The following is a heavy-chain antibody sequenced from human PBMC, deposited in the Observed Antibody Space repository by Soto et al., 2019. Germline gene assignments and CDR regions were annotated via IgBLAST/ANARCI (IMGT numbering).Heavy chain of an antibody. CDR1: GFTVCSYS. V-gene: IGHV3-21*01. D-gene: IGHD4-17*01. J-gene: IGHJ3*02. CDR2: ISSSSSYI. Sequence: HGGSPRLCCAACGFTVCSYSMNGVRQDPGKGLEWVSSISSSSSYIYYADSVKGRFTISRDNAKNSLYLQMNSLRAEDTAVYYCARDATTTATVSHAFDIWGQGTMVTVSS. CDR3: ARDATTTATVSHAFDI.